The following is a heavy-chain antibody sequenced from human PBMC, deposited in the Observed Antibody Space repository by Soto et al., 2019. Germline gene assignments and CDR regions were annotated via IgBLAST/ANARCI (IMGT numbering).Heavy chain of an antibody. CDR1: GFTFRNYA. Sequence: EVQLLETGGGLVQPGGSLRLSCAASGFTFRNYAMPWVRQAPGKWLEWDPGISGGGDETYNADSVKGRFTISRDNSKHTLYLQVNCLRAEDTAIYYCVKDGEAYNGVWDYFDHWGQGTLITVSS. V-gene: IGHV3-23*01. J-gene: IGHJ4*02. CDR3: VKDGEAYNGVWDYFDH. CDR2: ISGGGDET. D-gene: IGHD3-16*01.